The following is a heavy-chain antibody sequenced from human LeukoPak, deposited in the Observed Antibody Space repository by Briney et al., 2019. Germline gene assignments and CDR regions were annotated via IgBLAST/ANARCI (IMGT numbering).Heavy chain of an antibody. J-gene: IGHJ1*01. CDR3: STDGTPKFEH. D-gene: IGHD3-16*01. CDR2: IKGDGIST. CDR1: GFDFSSNW. V-gene: IGHV3-74*01. Sequence: PGGSLRLSCAASGFDFSSNWMHWVRHAPGQGLVWVSRIKGDGISTNYADSVQGRFTISRDNSKSVLYLQLDYLRPEDTAVYYCSTDGTPKFEHWGQGTLVTVSS.